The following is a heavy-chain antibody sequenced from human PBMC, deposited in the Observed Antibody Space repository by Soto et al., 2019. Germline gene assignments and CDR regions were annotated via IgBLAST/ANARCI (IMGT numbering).Heavy chain of an antibody. CDR2: IYYSGST. D-gene: IGHD6-13*01. J-gene: IGHJ4*02. CDR1: GGSISSSSYY. CDR3: ARRGSSWLDY. V-gene: IGHV4-39*01. Sequence: QLQLQESGPGLVKPSETLSLTCIVPGGSISSSSYYWGWIRQPPGKGLEWIGSIYYSGSTYYNPSLKSRVTVSVDTSKNQFSLKLSSVTAADTAVYYCARRGSSWLDYWGQGTLVTVSS.